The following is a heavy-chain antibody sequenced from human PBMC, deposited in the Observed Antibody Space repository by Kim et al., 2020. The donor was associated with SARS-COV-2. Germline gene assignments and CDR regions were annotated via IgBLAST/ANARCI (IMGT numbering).Heavy chain of an antibody. V-gene: IGHV5-51*01. Sequence: VESLKISCKGSGYSFTSYWIGWVRQMPGKGLEWMWIIYPGDSDTRYSPSFQGQVTISADKSISTAYLQWSSLKASDTAMYYCARDSGYSGYDFYYYYGMDVWGQGTTVTVSS. CDR2: IYPGDSDT. D-gene: IGHD5-12*01. CDR3: ARDSGYSGYDFYYYYGMDV. CDR1: GYSFTSYW. J-gene: IGHJ6*02.